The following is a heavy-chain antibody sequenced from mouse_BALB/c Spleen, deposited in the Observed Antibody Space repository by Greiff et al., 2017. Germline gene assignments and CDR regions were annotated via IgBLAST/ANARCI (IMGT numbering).Heavy chain of an antibody. J-gene: IGHJ3*01. CDR2: ILPGSGST. Sequence: QVQLQQSGAELMKPGASVKISCKATGYTFSSYWIEWVKQRPGHGLEWIGEILPGSGSTNYNEKFKGKATFTADTSSNTAYMQLSSLTSEDSAVYYCAGDSLYEFAYWGQGTLVTVSA. CDR1: GYTFSSYW. CDR3: AGDSLYEFAY. V-gene: IGHV1-9*01. D-gene: IGHD2-3*01.